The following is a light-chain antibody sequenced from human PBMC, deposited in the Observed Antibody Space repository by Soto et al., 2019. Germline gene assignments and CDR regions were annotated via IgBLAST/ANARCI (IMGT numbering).Light chain of an antibody. Sequence: EIVMTQSPATLSVSPGERATLSCRASQSVSSNLAWYHQKPGQAPSLLVYGASTRAADIPARFSGSGSETEFTLTISSLQSEDFAIYYCQQYDNWPFTFGQGTRLEIK. CDR2: GAS. CDR3: QQYDNWPFT. V-gene: IGKV3-15*01. J-gene: IGKJ5*01. CDR1: QSVSSN.